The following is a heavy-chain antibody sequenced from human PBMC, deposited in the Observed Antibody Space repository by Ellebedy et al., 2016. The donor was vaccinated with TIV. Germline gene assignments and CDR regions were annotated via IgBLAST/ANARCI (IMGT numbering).Heavy chain of an antibody. V-gene: IGHV4-39*07. D-gene: IGHD3-10*01. J-gene: IGHJ5*02. CDR3: ARHNMVRGIQRWFDP. CDR2: IYYSGNT. Sequence: MPGGSLRLSCTASGDSISSLSYYWDWIRQPPGKGLEWIGGIYYSGNTYYNPSLKSRVTISLDRTKNQFSLKVTSVTAADTAVYYCARHNMVRGIQRWFDPWGQGTVVTVSS. CDR1: GDSISSLSYY.